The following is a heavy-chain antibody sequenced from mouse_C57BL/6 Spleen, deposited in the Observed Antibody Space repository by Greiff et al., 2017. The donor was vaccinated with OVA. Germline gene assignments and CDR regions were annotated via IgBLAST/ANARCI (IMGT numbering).Heavy chain of an antibody. CDR1: GYTFTSYW. CDR2: IHPNSGST. J-gene: IGHJ4*01. D-gene: IGHD1-1*01. CDR3: ARSYYGSRGYYAMDY. Sequence: QVQLQQSGAELVKPGASVKLSCKASGYTFTSYWMHWVKQRPGQGLEWIGMIHPNSGSTNYNEKFKSKATLTVDKSSSTAYMQLSSLTSEDSAVYYCARSYYGSRGYYAMDYWGQGTSVTVSS. V-gene: IGHV1-64*01.